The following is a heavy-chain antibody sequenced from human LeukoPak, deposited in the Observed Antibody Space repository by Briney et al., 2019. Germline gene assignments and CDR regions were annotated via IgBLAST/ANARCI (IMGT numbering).Heavy chain of an antibody. CDR2: INSDGSST. J-gene: IGHJ4*02. D-gene: IGHD6-25*01. V-gene: IGHV3-74*01. CDR1: GFTFSSSW. Sequence: PGGSLRLSCAASGFTFSSSWMHWVRQAPGKGLVWVSRINSDGSSTTYADSVKGRFTISRDNAKNTLYLQMNSLRAEDTAVYYCARAAVIAGATAYWGQGTPVTVSS. CDR3: ARAAVIAGATAY.